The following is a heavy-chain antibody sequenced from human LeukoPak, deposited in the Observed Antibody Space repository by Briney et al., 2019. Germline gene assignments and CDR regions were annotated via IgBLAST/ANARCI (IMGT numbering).Heavy chain of an antibody. D-gene: IGHD6-19*01. CDR2: IYYSGST. J-gene: IGHJ5*02. V-gene: IGHV4-59*01. Sequence: PSETLSLTCTVSGGSISSYYWSWIRQPPGKGLEWIGYIYYSGSTNYNPSLKSRVTISVDTSTNHFSLKLSSVTAADTAVYYWARDSGAYSSGWYSYWFDPWGQGTLVTVSS. CDR1: GGSISSYY. CDR3: ARDSGAYSSGWYSYWFDP.